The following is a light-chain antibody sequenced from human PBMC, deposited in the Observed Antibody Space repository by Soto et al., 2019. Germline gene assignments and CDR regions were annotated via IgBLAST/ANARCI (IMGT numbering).Light chain of an antibody. CDR3: QQYGRSGT. CDR2: DES. V-gene: IGKV3-20*01. CDR1: QSVSSSY. J-gene: IGKJ1*01. Sequence: ETVLTQSPGTLSLSPGERATLSCRASQSVSSSYLAWYQQKPGQAPRLLIFDESTRATGIPDRFSGSGSGTDFTLTISRLEPEDFAVYYCQQYGRSGTFGQGTKVDI.